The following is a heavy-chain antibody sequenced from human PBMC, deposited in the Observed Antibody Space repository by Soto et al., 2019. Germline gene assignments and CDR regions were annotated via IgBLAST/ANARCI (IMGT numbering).Heavy chain of an antibody. CDR1: GVSISSSSYY. J-gene: IGHJ4*02. V-gene: IGHV4-39*01. CDR2: IYFSGST. CDR3: ARHGSY. Sequence: ETLSLTCTVSGVSISSSSYYWGWIRQTPGKGLEWIGTIYFSGSTYYNPSLKSRVTISVDRSKNQFSLNLTSVTAADTALYYCARHGSYWGPGTLVTVSS.